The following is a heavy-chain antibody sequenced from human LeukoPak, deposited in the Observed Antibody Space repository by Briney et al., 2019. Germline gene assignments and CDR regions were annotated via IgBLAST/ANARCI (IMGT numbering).Heavy chain of an antibody. Sequence: GGSLRLSCAASGFTFSSYSMNWVRQAPGKGLEWVSSISSSSSYIYYANSVKGRFTISRDNAKNSLYLQMNSLRAEDTAVYYCARDGGITGTTSRGSFDYWGQGTLVTVSS. D-gene: IGHD1-7*01. CDR3: ARDGGITGTTSRGSFDY. CDR2: ISSSSSYI. J-gene: IGHJ4*02. CDR1: GFTFSSYS. V-gene: IGHV3-21*01.